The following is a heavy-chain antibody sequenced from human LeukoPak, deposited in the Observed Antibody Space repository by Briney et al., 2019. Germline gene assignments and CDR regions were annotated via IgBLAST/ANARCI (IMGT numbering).Heavy chain of an antibody. J-gene: IGHJ4*02. CDR3: ARTDYYYDSSGYPDY. CDR1: GYTFTSYG. CDR2: ISAYNGNT. V-gene: IGHV1-18*01. Sequence: ASVKVSCKASGYTFTSYGISWERQAPGQGLEWMGWISAYNGNTNYAQKLQGRVTMTTDTSTSTAYMELRSLRSDDTAVYYCARTDYYYDSSGYPDYWGQGTLVTVSS. D-gene: IGHD3-22*01.